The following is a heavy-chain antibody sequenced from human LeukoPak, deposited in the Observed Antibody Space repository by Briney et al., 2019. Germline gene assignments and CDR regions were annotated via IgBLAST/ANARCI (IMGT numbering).Heavy chain of an antibody. CDR2: IYYSGST. Sequence: SETLSLTCTVSGGSISSYYWSWTRQPPGKGLEWIGYIYYSGSTNYNPSLKSRVTISVDTSKNQFSLKLSSVTAADTAVYYCARGQWLGINWGQGTLVTVSS. V-gene: IGHV4-59*01. CDR1: GGSISSYY. J-gene: IGHJ4*02. CDR3: ARGQWLGIN. D-gene: IGHD6-19*01.